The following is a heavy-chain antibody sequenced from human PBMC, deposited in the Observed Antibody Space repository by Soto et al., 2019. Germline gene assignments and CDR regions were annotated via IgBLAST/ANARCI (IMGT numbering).Heavy chain of an antibody. CDR2: ISGSGGST. CDR1: GFTFRSYA. V-gene: IGHV3-23*01. D-gene: IGHD1-26*01. CDR3: AKEIRSYSPYFDY. J-gene: IGHJ4*02. Sequence: EVQLLESGGGLVQPGGSLRLSCAASGFTFRSYAMSRVRQAPEKGLEWVSAISGSGGSTYYADSVKGRFTISRDNSKNTLYLPMNSLRAEDTAVYYCAKEIRSYSPYFDYWGQGTLVTVSS.